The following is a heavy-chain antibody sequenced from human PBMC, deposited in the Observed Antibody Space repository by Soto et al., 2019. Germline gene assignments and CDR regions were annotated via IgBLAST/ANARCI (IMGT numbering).Heavy chain of an antibody. V-gene: IGHV3-23*01. CDR2: ISRNGDRT. CDR3: VKDWSGEKCPCMDV. CDR1: GFTFWNYA. Sequence: EVQLLESGGGLGQPGGSLRLSCEASGFTFWNYAMTWVRQAPGKGPEWVSSISRNGDRTYYVDSVKGRFINSRDNSENTLFLQMDSLRAEDAAKYYCVKDWSGEKCPCMDVWGQGTTVTVSS. J-gene: IGHJ6*02. D-gene: IGHD3-3*01.